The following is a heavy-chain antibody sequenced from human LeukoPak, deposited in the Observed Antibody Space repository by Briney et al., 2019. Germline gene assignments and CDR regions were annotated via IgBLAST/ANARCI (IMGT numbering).Heavy chain of an antibody. CDR2: IYPGDSDT. CDR1: GYSFTSYW. J-gene: IGHJ1*01. Sequence: GESLTISCKGSGYSFTSYWIGWVRQMPGKGLEWMGIIYPGDSDTRYSPSFQGQVTISADKSTSTAYLQWSSLKASDTAMYYCARSGGGWYGVEYFQHWGQGTLVTVSS. V-gene: IGHV5-51*01. D-gene: IGHD6-19*01. CDR3: ARSGGGWYGVEYFQH.